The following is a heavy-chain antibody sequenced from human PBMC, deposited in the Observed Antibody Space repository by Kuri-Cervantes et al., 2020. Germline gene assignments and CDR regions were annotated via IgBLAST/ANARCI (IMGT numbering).Heavy chain of an antibody. CDR2: ISGSGGST. Sequence: GESLKISCAASGFNFNSSGMGWVRQAPGKGLEWVSAISGSGGSTYYADSVKGRFTISRDNSKNTLYLQMNSLRAEDTAVYYCAKGGGTMIVLGAFDIWGQGTMVTVSS. J-gene: IGHJ3*02. CDR1: GFNFNSSG. D-gene: IGHD3-22*01. CDR3: AKGGGTMIVLGAFDI. V-gene: IGHV3-23*01.